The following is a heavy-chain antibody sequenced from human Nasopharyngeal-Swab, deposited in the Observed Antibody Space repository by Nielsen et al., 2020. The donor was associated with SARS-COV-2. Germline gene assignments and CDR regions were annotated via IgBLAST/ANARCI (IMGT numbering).Heavy chain of an antibody. V-gene: IGHV3-23*01. J-gene: IGHJ6*02. Sequence: GESLKISCAASGFTFSSYAMSWVRQAPGKGLEWVSAISGSGGSTYYADSVKGRFTISRDNSKNTLYLQMNSLRAEDTAVYCCAKGGTPGSIAAALGYYYGMDVWGQGTTVTVSS. D-gene: IGHD6-13*01. CDR2: ISGSGGST. CDR1: GFTFSSYA. CDR3: AKGGTPGSIAAALGYYYGMDV.